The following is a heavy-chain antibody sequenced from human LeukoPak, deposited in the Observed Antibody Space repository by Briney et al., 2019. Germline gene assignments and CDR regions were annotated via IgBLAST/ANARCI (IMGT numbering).Heavy chain of an antibody. J-gene: IGHJ6*03. D-gene: IGHD6-13*01. CDR2: IRYDGSNK. CDR1: GLTFSSYG. CDR3: AKALAAAGNPLLYDYYYYMDV. V-gene: IGHV3-30*02. Sequence: GGSLRLSCAASGLTFSSYGMHWVRQAPGKGLEWVAFIRYDGSNKYYADSVKGRFTISRDNSKNTLYLQMNSLRGEDTAVYYCAKALAAAGNPLLYDYYYYMDVWGKGTTVTVSS.